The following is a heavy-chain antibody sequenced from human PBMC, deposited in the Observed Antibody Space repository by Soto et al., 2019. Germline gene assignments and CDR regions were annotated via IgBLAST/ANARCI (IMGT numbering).Heavy chain of an antibody. Sequence: SGISWNSRSIGYADSVKGRFTISRDNAKNSLYLQMNSLRVDDTALYYCAKGVTYFDILTGLDYWGRGTLVTVSS. J-gene: IGHJ4*02. V-gene: IGHV3-9*01. CDR3: AKGVTYFDILTGLDY. D-gene: IGHD3-9*01. CDR2: ISWNSRSI.